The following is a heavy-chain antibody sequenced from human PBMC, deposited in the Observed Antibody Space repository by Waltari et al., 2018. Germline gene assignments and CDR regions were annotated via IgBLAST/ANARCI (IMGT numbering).Heavy chain of an antibody. J-gene: IGHJ4*02. CDR1: GFTFSSYW. CDR3: ARAPTEWEPTVFDY. V-gene: IGHV3-7*03. Sequence: EVQLVESGGGLVQPGGSLRLSCAASGFTFSSYWMSWVRQAAGKGLDWVANIKHDGSDKYYVDSVKGRFTSSRDNAKNSLYLQMNSLRAEDTAVYYCARAPTEWEPTVFDYWGQGTLVTVSS. D-gene: IGHD1-26*01. CDR2: IKHDGSDK.